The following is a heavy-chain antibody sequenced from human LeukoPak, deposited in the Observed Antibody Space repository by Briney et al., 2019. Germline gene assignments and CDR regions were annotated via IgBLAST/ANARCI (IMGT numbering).Heavy chain of an antibody. CDR1: GGSVSSGSFY. CDR3: ARVPYYYNSGGDY. J-gene: IGHJ4*02. CDR2: IYYSGST. D-gene: IGHD3-22*01. V-gene: IGHV4-61*01. Sequence: PSETLSLTCTVSGGSVSSGSFYWGWIRQAPGKGLEWIGYIYYSGSTNYNPSLKSRVTISVDTSKNQFSLKLSSVTDADTAVYYCARVPYYYNSGGDYWGQGTLVTVSS.